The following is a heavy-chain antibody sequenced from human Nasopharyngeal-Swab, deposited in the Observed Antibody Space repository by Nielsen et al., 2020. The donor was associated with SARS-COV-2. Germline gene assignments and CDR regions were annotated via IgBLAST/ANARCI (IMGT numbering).Heavy chain of an antibody. V-gene: IGHV3-74*01. CDR3: ARVPGYSYGFGY. J-gene: IGHJ4*02. CDR1: GFTFSSYW. CDR2: INSDGSST. Sequence: GGSLRLSCAASGFTFSSYWMHWVRQAPGKGLVWVSRINSDGSSTSYADFVKGRFTISRDNAKNTLYLQMNSLRAEDTAVYYCARVPGYSYGFGYWGQGTLVTVSS. D-gene: IGHD5-18*01.